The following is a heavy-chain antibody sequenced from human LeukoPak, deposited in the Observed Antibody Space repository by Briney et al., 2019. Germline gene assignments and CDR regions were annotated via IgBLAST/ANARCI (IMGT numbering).Heavy chain of an antibody. CDR2: ISVYNDDT. J-gene: IGHJ6*04. D-gene: IGHD3-10*01. V-gene: IGHV1-18*01. CDR3: ARGFGDLDYYYGMDV. CDR1: GYMFRNYG. Sequence: ASVKVSSKASGYMFRNYGIVWVRQAPGQGPEWMGWISVYNDDTCYAQTFQGRVTMTTDTLTTTAYMELTSLRSDDTAVYYCARGFGDLDYYYGMDVWGTGTTVTVFS.